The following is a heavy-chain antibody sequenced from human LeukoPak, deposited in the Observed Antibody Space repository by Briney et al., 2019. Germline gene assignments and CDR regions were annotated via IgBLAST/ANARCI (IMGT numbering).Heavy chain of an antibody. Sequence: PGGSLRLSCAASGFTFSSYEMNWVRQAPGKGLEWVSYISSSGSTIYYADSVKGRFTISRDNAKNSLYLQMNSLRAEDMALYYCAKGGNDGDFDYWGQGTLVTVSS. CDR2: ISSSGSTI. CDR3: AKGGNDGDFDY. J-gene: IGHJ4*02. D-gene: IGHD1-1*01. V-gene: IGHV3-48*03. CDR1: GFTFSSYE.